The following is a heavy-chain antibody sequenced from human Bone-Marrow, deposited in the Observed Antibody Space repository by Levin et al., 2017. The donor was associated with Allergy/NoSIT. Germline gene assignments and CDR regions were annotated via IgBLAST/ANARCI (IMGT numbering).Heavy chain of an antibody. CDR2: ISGSGGST. V-gene: IGHV3-23*01. CDR3: AKGLVLRYFDWLSRGGMDV. J-gene: IGHJ6*02. Sequence: LSLTCAASGFTFSSYAMSWVRQAPGKGLEWVSAISGSGGSTYYADSVKGRFTISRDNSKNTLYLQMNSLRAEDTAVYYCAKGLVLRYFDWLSRGGMDVWGQGTTVTVSS. CDR1: GFTFSSYA. D-gene: IGHD3-9*01.